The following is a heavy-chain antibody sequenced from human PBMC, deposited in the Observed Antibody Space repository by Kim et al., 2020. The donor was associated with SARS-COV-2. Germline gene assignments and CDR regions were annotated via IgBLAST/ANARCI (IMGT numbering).Heavy chain of an antibody. CDR3: AKDVITMVRGVMAFRGRKFDY. V-gene: IGHV3-23*01. D-gene: IGHD3-10*01. CDR2: ISGSGGST. Sequence: GGSLRLSCAASGFTFSSYAMSWVRQAPGKGLEWVSAISGSGGSTYYADSVKGRFTISRDNSKNTLYLQMNSLRAEDTAVYYCAKDVITMVRGVMAFRGRKFDYWGQGTLVTVSS. CDR1: GFTFSSYA. J-gene: IGHJ4*02.